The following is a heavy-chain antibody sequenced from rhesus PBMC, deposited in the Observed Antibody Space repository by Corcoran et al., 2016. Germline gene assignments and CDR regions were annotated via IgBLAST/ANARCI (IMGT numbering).Heavy chain of an antibody. CDR3: ARSGWYQGAFDF. Sequence: QLQLQESGPGLVKPSETLSVTCAVSGGSISSSYWSWIRQAPGKGLEWIGFIYGTGGSTNYNPSLKIRVPLSVDTSKTRLSLRLSSVTTADTAVYYCARSGWYQGAFDFWGQGLRVTVSS. CDR2: IYGTGGST. D-gene: IGHD6-31*01. CDR1: GGSISSSY. J-gene: IGHJ3*01. V-gene: IGHV4-169*01.